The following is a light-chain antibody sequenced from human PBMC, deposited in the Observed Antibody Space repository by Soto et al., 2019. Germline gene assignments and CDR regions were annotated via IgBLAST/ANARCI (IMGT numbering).Light chain of an antibody. CDR1: SSDVGGSNF. V-gene: IGLV2-11*01. CDR3: CSYAGNSLWV. CDR2: DVS. J-gene: IGLJ3*02. Sequence: QSALTQPRSVSGSPGQSVTISCTGSSSDVGGSNFVSWSQQHPVKAPTLVISDVSKRPSGVPDRVSGSKSGNTASLTISGLQAEDEADYYFCSYAGNSLWVFGGGTKLTVL.